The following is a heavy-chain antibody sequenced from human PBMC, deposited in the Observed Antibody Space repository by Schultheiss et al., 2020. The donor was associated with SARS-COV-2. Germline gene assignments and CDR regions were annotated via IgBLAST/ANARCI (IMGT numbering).Heavy chain of an antibody. CDR1: GYSISSGYY. Sequence: GSLRLSCAVSGYSISSGYYWGWIRQPPGKGLEWIGSIDHSGSTHYNPSLKSRVTISVDTSKNQFSLTLSSVTAADTALYYCARLTRVTDYWGQGTLVTVSS. J-gene: IGHJ4*02. CDR2: IDHSGST. V-gene: IGHV4-38-2*01. CDR3: ARLTRVTDY. D-gene: IGHD4-11*01.